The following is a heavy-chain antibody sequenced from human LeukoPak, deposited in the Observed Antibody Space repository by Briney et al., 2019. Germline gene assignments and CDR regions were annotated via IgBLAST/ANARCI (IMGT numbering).Heavy chain of an antibody. D-gene: IGHD3-10*01. J-gene: IGHJ4*02. CDR2: INPNSGNT. V-gene: IGHV1-8*02. CDR1: GYTFTGHY. Sequence: ASVKVSCKASGYTFTGHYMHWVRQAPGQGLEWMGWINPNSGNTGYAQKFQGRFTMTRNTSISTAYMELSSLRSEDTAVYYCARGQKSALTYGSGTSAFYFDNWGQGTLVTVSS. CDR3: ARGQKSALTYGSGTSAFYFDN.